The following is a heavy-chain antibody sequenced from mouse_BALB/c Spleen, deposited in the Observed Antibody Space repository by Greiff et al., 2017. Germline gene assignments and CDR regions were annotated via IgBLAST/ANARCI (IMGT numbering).Heavy chain of an antibody. CDR1: GYTFTSYW. Sequence: QVQLQQPGAELVKPGASVKMSCKASGYTFTSYWMHWVKQRPGQGLEWIGVIDPSDSYTSYNQKFKGKATLTVDTSSSTAYMQLSSLTSEDSAVYYCTREGYYGSSIDYWGQGTTLTVSS. CDR2: IDPSDSYT. V-gene: IGHV1S127*01. CDR3: TREGYYGSSIDY. D-gene: IGHD1-1*01. J-gene: IGHJ2*01.